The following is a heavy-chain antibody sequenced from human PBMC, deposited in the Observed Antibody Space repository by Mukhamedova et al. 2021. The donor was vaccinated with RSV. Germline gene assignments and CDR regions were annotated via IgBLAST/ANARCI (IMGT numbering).Heavy chain of an antibody. Sequence: GLEWVSYISSSSSYTNYADSVKGRFTISRDNAKNSLYLQMNSLSAEDTAVYYCARMGGGDSSSWFVYYWGQGTLVTVSS. D-gene: IGHD6-13*01. CDR2: ISSSSSYT. CDR3: ARMGGGDSSSWFVYY. J-gene: IGHJ4*02. V-gene: IGHV3-11*06.